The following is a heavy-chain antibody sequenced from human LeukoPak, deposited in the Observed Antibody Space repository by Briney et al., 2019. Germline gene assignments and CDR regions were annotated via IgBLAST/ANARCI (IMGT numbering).Heavy chain of an antibody. V-gene: IGHV3-23*01. CDR3: AKDLEWLSYCDY. CDR2: VSANGGST. D-gene: IGHD3-3*01. J-gene: IGHJ4*02. CDR1: GFTFGSYA. Sequence: QPGGSLRLSCAASGFTFGSYAISWVRQAPGKGLEWVSSVSANGGSTYYADSVKGRFTISRDNSKNTLYLQMNSLRAEDTAVYYCAKDLEWLSYCDYWGQGTLVTVSS.